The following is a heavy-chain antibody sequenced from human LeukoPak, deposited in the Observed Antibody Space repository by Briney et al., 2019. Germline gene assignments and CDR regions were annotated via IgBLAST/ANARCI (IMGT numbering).Heavy chain of an antibody. V-gene: IGHV4-34*01. Sequence: SETLSLTCAVYGGSFSGYYWSWIRQPPGKGLEWIGEINHSGSTNYNPSLKSRVTISVDTSKNQFSLKLSSVTAADTAVYYCARAGYSYGSVFDYWGQGTLVTVSS. D-gene: IGHD5-18*01. CDR3: ARAGYSYGSVFDY. J-gene: IGHJ4*02. CDR2: INHSGST. CDR1: GGSFSGYY.